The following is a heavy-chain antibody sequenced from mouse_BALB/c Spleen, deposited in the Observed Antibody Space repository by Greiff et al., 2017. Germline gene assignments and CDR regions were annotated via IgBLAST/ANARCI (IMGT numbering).Heavy chain of an antibody. CDR1: GFTFSSYA. V-gene: IGHV5-9-4*01. D-gene: IGHD2-4*01. Sequence: EVKLMESGGGLVKPGGSLKLSCAASGFTFSSYAMSWVRQSPEKRLEWVAEISSGGSYTYYPDTVTGRFTISRDNAKNTLYLEMSSLRSEDTAMYYCARVGRLRLDYYAMDYWGQGTSVTVSS. CDR2: ISSGGSYT. CDR3: ARVGRLRLDYYAMDY. J-gene: IGHJ4*01.